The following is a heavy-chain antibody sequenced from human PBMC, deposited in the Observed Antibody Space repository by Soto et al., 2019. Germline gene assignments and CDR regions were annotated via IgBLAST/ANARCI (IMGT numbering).Heavy chain of an antibody. CDR2: IRSKANNYAT. Sequence: PGGSLRLSCATSGFTFSASAMHWVRQVSGKGQEWIARIRSKANNYATTYAASVKGRFTISRDDSENTVYLQMNSLKTEDTAIYYCAKQIYGGNSWGQGTLVTVSS. J-gene: IGHJ4*02. V-gene: IGHV3-73*01. CDR1: GFTFSASA. CDR3: AKQIYGGNS. D-gene: IGHD2-21*02.